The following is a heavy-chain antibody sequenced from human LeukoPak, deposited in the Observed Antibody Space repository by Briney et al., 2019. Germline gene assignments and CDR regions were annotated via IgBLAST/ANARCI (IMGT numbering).Heavy chain of an antibody. CDR3: ARTGRSGSYYLYY. V-gene: IGHV1-18*04. J-gene: IGHJ4*02. Sequence: ASVKVSCKASGYTITTYGISWVRQAPGQGLEWMGWIGTYNGNTKYVEKLQGRVTMTTDTSTSTAYMELRSLRSDDTALYYCARTGRSGSYYLYYWGQGTLVTVSS. D-gene: IGHD1-26*01. CDR1: GYTITTYG. CDR2: IGTYNGNT.